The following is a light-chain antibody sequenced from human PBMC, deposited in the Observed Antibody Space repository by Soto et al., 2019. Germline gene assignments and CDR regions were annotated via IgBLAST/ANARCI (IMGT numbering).Light chain of an antibody. Sequence: DIQMTQSPSSLSASVGDRVTITCRASQSISSYLNWYQQKPGKAPKLLIYAASSLQSGVPSRFIGSGSETEFTLTISSLQPDDFAVYYCLQDYNLPITFGQGTRLEIK. V-gene: IGKV1-39*01. J-gene: IGKJ5*01. CDR3: LQDYNLPIT. CDR2: AAS. CDR1: QSISSY.